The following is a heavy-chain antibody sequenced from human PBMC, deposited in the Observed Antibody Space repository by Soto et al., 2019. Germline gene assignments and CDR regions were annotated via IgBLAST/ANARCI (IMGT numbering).Heavy chain of an antibody. V-gene: IGHV4-4*07. CDR2: IYTSGST. J-gene: IGHJ6*02. D-gene: IGHD3-10*01. Sequence: SETLSLTCTVSGGSISSYYWSWIRQPAGKGLEWVGRIYTSGSTNYNPSLKSRVTMSVDTSKNQFSLKLSSVTAADTAVYYCARDMVRGVEDYGMDVWGQGTTVTVSS. CDR3: ARDMVRGVEDYGMDV. CDR1: GGSISSYY.